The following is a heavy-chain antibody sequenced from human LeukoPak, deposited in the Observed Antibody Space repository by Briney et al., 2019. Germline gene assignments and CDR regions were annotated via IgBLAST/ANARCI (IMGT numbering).Heavy chain of an antibody. Sequence: ASVKVSCKTSSYFFTSYGMSWVRQAPGQGLEWVGWISGYNGNTKYAEKFHGRVTMTTDTSTSTAYMELRGLRSDDTAVYYCARAWASVAAAHFDNWGQGTLVTVSS. CDR2: ISGYNGNT. J-gene: IGHJ4*02. D-gene: IGHD6-25*01. CDR3: ARAWASVAAAHFDN. CDR1: SYFFTSYG. V-gene: IGHV1-18*04.